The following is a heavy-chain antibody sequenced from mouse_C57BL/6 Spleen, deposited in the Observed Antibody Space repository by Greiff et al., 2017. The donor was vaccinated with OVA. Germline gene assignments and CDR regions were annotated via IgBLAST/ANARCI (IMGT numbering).Heavy chain of an antibody. D-gene: IGHD2-1*01. J-gene: IGHJ4*01. CDR1: GYAFTNYL. V-gene: IGHV1-54*01. Sequence: QVQLQQSGAELVRPGTSVKVSCKASGYAFTNYLIEWVKQRPGQGLEWIGVFNPGSGGTNYNEKFKGKATLTADKSSSTAYMQLSSLTSEDSAVYFCARRGNYEAMDYWGQGTSVTVSS. CDR2: FNPGSGGT. CDR3: ARRGNYEAMDY.